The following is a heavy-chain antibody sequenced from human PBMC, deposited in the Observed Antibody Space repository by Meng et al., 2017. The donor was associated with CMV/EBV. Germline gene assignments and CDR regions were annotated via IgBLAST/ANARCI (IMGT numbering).Heavy chain of an antibody. CDR1: GYTFTSYG. D-gene: IGHD5-18*01. CDR3: ARAAGPLQGYSYSF. V-gene: IGHV1-69*05. CDR2: IIPIFGTA. Sequence: SVKVSCKASGYTFTSYGIIWVRQAPGQGLEWMGGIIPIFGTANYAQKFQGRVTITTDESTSTAYMELSSLRSEDTAVYYCARAAGPLQGYSYSFWGQGTLVTVSS. J-gene: IGHJ4*02.